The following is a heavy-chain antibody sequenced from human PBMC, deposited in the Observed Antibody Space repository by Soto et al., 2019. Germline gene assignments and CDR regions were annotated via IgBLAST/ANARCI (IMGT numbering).Heavy chain of an antibody. CDR2: IHHRGAT. J-gene: IGHJ4*02. CDR3: LRVVEAATRHTDFDS. V-gene: IGHV4-38-2*01. D-gene: IGHD2-15*01. CDR1: GYSISSGYY. Sequence: PSETLSLTCVVSGYSISSGYYWGWIRQSPGKGLEWIGSIHHRGATYYNPSLESRVTMSVDTSKNQFSLRLNSVTGADTAVYYCLRVVEAATRHTDFDSWGQGILVTVSS.